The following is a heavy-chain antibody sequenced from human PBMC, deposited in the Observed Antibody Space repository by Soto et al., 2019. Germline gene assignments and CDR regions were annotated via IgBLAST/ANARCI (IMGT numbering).Heavy chain of an antibody. J-gene: IGHJ5*02. CDR2: ISGSGSNS. CDR3: ATAASMTIRDGFDP. Sequence: EVQVLESGGGLVQPGGSLRLSCAAFGFTFSGYAMSWVGQAPGQGLEWVSAISGSGSNSYYGVSVKGRFTIPRDNTKNTLYLEMNSLTAEDTALYYCATAASMTIRDGFDPWGQGTPLTVSS. D-gene: IGHD4-17*01. CDR1: GFTFSGYA. V-gene: IGHV3-23*01.